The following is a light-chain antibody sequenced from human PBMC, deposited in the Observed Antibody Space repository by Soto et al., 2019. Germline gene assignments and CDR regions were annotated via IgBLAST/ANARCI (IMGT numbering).Light chain of an antibody. CDR3: SSYTSSSTPCG. CDR1: SSDVGAYNY. CDR2: EVS. Sequence: QSALTQPASVSGSPGQSITISCTGTSSDVGAYNYVSWYQQHPGKAPKLMIYEVSNRPSGVSNRFSGSKSGNTASLTISGLQAEDEADYYCSSYTSSSTPCGFGTGTKLTVL. V-gene: IGLV2-14*01. J-gene: IGLJ1*01.